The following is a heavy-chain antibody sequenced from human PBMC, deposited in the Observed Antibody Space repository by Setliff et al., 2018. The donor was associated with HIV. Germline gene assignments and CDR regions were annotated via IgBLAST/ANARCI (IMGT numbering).Heavy chain of an antibody. V-gene: IGHV3-48*03. D-gene: IGHD2-15*01. CDR2: IGGHGSII. J-gene: IGHJ4*02. CDR1: GLIFSSYE. Sequence: LGGSLRLSCAASGLIFSSYEMNWVRQAPGKGLEWISFIGGHGSIIHYADSVKGRFTISRDDSKTTLYLQMNSLKTEDTAVYYCTRLGPSDYCGGGNCYYDYWGQGTLVTVSS. CDR3: TRLGPSDYCGGGNCYYDY.